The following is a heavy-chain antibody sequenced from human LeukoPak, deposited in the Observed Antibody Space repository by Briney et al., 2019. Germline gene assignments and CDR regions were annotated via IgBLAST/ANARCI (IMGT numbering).Heavy chain of an antibody. D-gene: IGHD6-13*01. J-gene: IGHJ4*02. V-gene: IGHV4-34*01. Sequence: SETLSLTCAVYGGSFSGYYWSWIRQPPGKGLEWIGEINHSGSTNYNPSLKSRVTISVDTSKNQFSLKLSSVTAADTAVYYCASRSSSWYPLRYWGKGTLGTVSS. CDR1: GGSFSGYY. CDR2: INHSGST. CDR3: ASRSSSWYPLRY.